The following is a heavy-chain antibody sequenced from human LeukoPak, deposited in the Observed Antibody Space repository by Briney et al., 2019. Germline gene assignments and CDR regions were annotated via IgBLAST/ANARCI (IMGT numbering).Heavy chain of an antibody. V-gene: IGHV4-59*01. Sequence: SETLSLTCTVSGSSLSNYYWSWIRQPPGKGLEWIGHIYESGITTYNPSLKSRVTISVDTSKNQFSLRLSSVTVADTAVFYCAKGRIGGPKAPFDYWGQGILVTVSS. CDR3: AKGRIGGPKAPFDY. CDR1: GSSLSNYY. D-gene: IGHD3-16*01. CDR2: IYESGIT. J-gene: IGHJ4*02.